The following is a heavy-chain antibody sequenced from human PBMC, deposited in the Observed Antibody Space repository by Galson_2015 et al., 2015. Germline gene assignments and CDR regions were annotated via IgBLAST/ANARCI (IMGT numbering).Heavy chain of an antibody. Sequence: SLRLSCAASGFTFSTYAMTWVRQAPGRGLEWVSTISGADSSTTSYADSVKGRFTISRDNSKNTLYLHMNSLRAEDTAVYYCLRGVIRGLGAGYADYWGRGTPVIVSS. V-gene: IGHV3-23*01. CDR1: GFTFSTYA. CDR2: ISGADSSTT. D-gene: IGHD3-16*01. CDR3: LRGVIRGLGAGYADY. J-gene: IGHJ4*03.